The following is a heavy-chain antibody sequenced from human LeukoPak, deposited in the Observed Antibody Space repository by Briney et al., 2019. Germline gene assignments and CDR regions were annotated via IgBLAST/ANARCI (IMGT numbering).Heavy chain of an antibody. V-gene: IGHV3-7*01. CDR2: IHPEGNEK. Sequence: GGSLRLSCAVSGFTFSNFWMSWVRQAPGRGLEWVANIHPEGNEKYHVESVKGRFTISRDNAKNSLFLQMNGLRVEDTAVYYCAYYMGAITAFDIWGQGTMVTVSS. CDR1: GFTFSNFW. J-gene: IGHJ3*02. CDR3: AYYMGAITAFDI. D-gene: IGHD1-26*01.